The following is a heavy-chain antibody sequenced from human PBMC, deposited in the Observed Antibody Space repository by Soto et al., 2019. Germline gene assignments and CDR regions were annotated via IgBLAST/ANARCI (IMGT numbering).Heavy chain of an antibody. D-gene: IGHD4-17*01. CDR1: GYAFTTYG. CDR2: ISAHNGNT. Sequence: SGAEVKKPGASVKVSCKGSGYAFTTYGITWVRQAPGQGLEWMGWISAHNGNTNYAQKLQGRVTETRDTSTSTAYMELRSLRSDDTAVYYCARGRYGDYWGQGALVTVSS. J-gene: IGHJ4*02. CDR3: ARGRYGDY. V-gene: IGHV1-18*01.